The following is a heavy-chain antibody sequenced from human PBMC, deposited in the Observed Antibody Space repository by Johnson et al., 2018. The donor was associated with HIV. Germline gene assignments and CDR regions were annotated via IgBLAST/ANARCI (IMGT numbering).Heavy chain of an antibody. CDR3: AKDRDSYGYGGAFDI. CDR1: GFTFDDYG. J-gene: IGHJ3*02. CDR2: SNWHGGGT. Sequence: VQLVESGGGVVRPGGSLRLSCAASGFTFDDYGMSWVRQPPGKVLEWGSGSNWHGGGTGYADSVKGRFTISRDNAKNSLHLQMNSLRAEDTAVYNCAKDRDSYGYGGAFDIWGQGTMVTVSS. D-gene: IGHD5-18*01. V-gene: IGHV3-20*01.